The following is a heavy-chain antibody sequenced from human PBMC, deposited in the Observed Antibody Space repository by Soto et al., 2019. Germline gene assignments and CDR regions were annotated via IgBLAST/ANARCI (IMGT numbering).Heavy chain of an antibody. Sequence: ASVKVSCKASGYLFTGYYIPWIRQAPGQGLEWMGWISAYNGNTNYAQKLQGRVTMTTDTSTSTAYMELRSLRSDDTAVYYCARDRSYYSDYWGQGTLVTVSS. CDR1: GYLFTGYY. CDR2: ISAYNGNT. J-gene: IGHJ4*02. CDR3: ARDRSYYSDY. D-gene: IGHD3-10*01. V-gene: IGHV1-18*04.